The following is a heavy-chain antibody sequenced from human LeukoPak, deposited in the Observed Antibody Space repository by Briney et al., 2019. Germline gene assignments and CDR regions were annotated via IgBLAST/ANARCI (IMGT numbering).Heavy chain of an antibody. D-gene: IGHD6-13*01. V-gene: IGHV1-69*04. J-gene: IGHJ3*02. CDR3: ARDIAAAGTGRAFDI. CDR1: GGTFSSCT. CDR2: IIPILGIA. Sequence: SVKVSCKASGGTFSSCTISWVRQAPGQGLEWMGRIIPILGIANYAQKFQGRVTITADKSTSTAYMELSSLRSEDTAVYYCARDIAAAGTGRAFDIWGQGTMVTVSS.